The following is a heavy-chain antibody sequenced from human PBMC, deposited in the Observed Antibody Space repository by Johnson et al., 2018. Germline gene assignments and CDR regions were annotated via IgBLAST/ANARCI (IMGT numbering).Heavy chain of an antibody. D-gene: IGHD4-23*01. CDR3: ARLKQLALRWIKYYYYGMDV. CDR1: GFTFSSYW. J-gene: IGHJ6*02. CDR2: IHSDGSST. Sequence: VQLQESGGGLIQPGGSLRLSCAASGFTFSSYWMHWVRQAPGKGLVWVSRIHSDGSSTTYADSVKGRFTISRDNAKNTLYLQMNSLRVEDTGVYYWARLKQLALRWIKYYYYGMDVWGQGTTVTVSS. V-gene: IGHV3-74*01.